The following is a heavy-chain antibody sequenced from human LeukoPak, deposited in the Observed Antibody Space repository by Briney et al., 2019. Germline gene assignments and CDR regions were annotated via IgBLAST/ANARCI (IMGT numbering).Heavy chain of an antibody. J-gene: IGHJ4*02. Sequence: GGSLRLSCAASGFTFSSYSMNWVRQTPGKGLEWVSSISSSSSYIYYADSVKGRFTISRDNAKNSLYLQMNSLRAEDTAVYYCARXKEGXXYFDXXXXGTLXTVSS. CDR2: ISSSSSYI. CDR3: ARXKEGXXYFDX. CDR1: GFTFSSYS. V-gene: IGHV3-21*01.